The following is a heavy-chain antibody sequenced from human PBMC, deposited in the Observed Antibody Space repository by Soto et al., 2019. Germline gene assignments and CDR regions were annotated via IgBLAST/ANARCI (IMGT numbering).Heavy chain of an antibody. CDR2: IKSKPDGGTT. J-gene: IGHJ6*02. V-gene: IGHV3-15*07. CDR1: GLTFSVAW. CDR3: TCTEWLLYPIHHYYYYYGMDV. D-gene: IGHD3-3*01. Sequence: PGGSLRLSCAASGLTFSVAWMNWVRQAPGKGLEWVGRIKSKPDGGTTDYAAPVKGRFTISRDDSKNTLYLQMNSLKTEDTAVYYCTCTEWLLYPIHHYYYYYGMDVWGQGTTVTVSS.